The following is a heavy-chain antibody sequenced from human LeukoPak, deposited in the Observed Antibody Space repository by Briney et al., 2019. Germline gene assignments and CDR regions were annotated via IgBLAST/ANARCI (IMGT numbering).Heavy chain of an antibody. D-gene: IGHD1-1*01. V-gene: IGHV3-21*01. CDR3: ARDRLLEDRDYSYYYYMDV. CDR2: ISSSSSYI. Sequence: PGGSLRLSCAASGFTFSTYTINWVRQAPGKGLEWVSSISSSSSYIYYADSVKGRSTISRDNAKNSLYLQMNSLRAEDTAVYHCARDRLLEDRDYSYYYYMDVWGKGTTVTVSS. J-gene: IGHJ6*03. CDR1: GFTFSTYT.